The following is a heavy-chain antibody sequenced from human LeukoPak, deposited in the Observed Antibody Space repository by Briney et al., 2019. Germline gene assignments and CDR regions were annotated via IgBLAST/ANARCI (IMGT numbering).Heavy chain of an antibody. D-gene: IGHD3-10*01. V-gene: IGHV7-4-1*02. CDR2: INTNTGNP. CDR1: GYAFTSYA. Sequence: ASVKVSCKASGYAFTSYAMNWVRQAPGQGLEWMGWINTNTGNPTYAQGFTGRFVFSLDTSVSTAYLQISSLKAEDTAVYYCARTKLWFGNSLETADAFDIWGQGTMVTVSS. CDR3: ARTKLWFGNSLETADAFDI. J-gene: IGHJ3*02.